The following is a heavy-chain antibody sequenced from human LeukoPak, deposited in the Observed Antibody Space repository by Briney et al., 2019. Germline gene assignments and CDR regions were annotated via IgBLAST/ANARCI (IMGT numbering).Heavy chain of an antibody. V-gene: IGHV3-48*03. Sequence: GGSLRLSCAASGFTFSSYEVNWVRQAPGKGLEWVSYISTSGSSIYYADSVKGRFTISRDNAKNSQYLQMNSLRAEDTAVYNCVISAAGLIDYWGEGTLVTVSS. D-gene: IGHD6-13*01. CDR1: GFTFSSYE. CDR2: ISTSGSSI. CDR3: VISAAGLIDY. J-gene: IGHJ4*02.